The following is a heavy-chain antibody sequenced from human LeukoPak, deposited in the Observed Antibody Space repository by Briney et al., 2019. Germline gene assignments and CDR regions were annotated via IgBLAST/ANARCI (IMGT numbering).Heavy chain of an antibody. D-gene: IGHD2-15*01. CDR2: ISSSSYI. CDR3: ARGLPRGSSDY. J-gene: IGHJ4*02. Sequence: GGSLRLSCAASGFTFSSYWMNWVRQAPGKGLEWVSSISSSSYIYYADSVKGRFTISRDNAKNSLYLQMNSLRAEDTAVYYCARGLPRGSSDYWGQGTLVTVSS. CDR1: GFTFSSYW. V-gene: IGHV3-21*06.